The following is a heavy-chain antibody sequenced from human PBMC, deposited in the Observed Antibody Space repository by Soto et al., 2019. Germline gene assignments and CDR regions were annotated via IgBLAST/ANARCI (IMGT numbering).Heavy chain of an antibody. CDR1: GYTFTSYG. CDR2: ISAYNGNT. V-gene: IGHV1-18*01. CDR3: ATQILVGYYYYMDV. Sequence: ASVKVSCKASGYTFTSYGISWVRQAPGQGLEWMGWISAYNGNTNYAQKLQGRVTMTTDTSTSTAYMELRSLRSDDTAVYYCATQILVGYYYYMDVWGKGTTVTVSS. J-gene: IGHJ6*03. D-gene: IGHD2-15*01.